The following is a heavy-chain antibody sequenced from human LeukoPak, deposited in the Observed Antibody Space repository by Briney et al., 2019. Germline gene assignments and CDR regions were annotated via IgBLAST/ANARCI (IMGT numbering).Heavy chain of an antibody. V-gene: IGHV1-46*01. Sequence: ASVKVSCKASGYTFTSYYIHWVRQAPGQGLEWMGLINPSDGNIYYAQKFQGKVIMTRDTSTSTVYMDLSSLTPEDTAVYYCARGHESGTPHNWFDPWGQGTLVTVSS. J-gene: IGHJ5*02. CDR2: INPSDGNI. D-gene: IGHD1-1*01. CDR1: GYTFTSYY. CDR3: ARGHESGTPHNWFDP.